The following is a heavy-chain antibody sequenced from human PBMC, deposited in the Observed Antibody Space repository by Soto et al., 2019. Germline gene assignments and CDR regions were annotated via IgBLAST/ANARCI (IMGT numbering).Heavy chain of an antibody. CDR2: IYYSGST. Sequence: SETLSLTCTVSGGSISSYYWSXLRQPPGKGLEWIGYIYYSGSTNYNPSLKSRVTISVDTSKNQFSLKLSSVTAADTAVYYCARHVGQLVVYFDYWGQGTLVTVSS. CDR1: GGSISSYY. D-gene: IGHD6-6*01. J-gene: IGHJ4*02. CDR3: ARHVGQLVVYFDY. V-gene: IGHV4-59*08.